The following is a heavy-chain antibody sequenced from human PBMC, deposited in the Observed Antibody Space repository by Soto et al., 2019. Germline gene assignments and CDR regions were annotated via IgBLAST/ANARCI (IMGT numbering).Heavy chain of an antibody. CDR2: LGGSGGGT. D-gene: IGHD3-3*01. V-gene: IGHV3-23*01. Sequence: GGSLRLSCAASGFTFSNYAMSWVRQAPGKGLEWVSGLGGSGGGTYYADSVKGRFTISRDNSKNTVYLQMNNLRAEDTAFYYCVRLRGGYFTGFDFWGLGTLVTVSS. CDR3: VRLRGGYFTGFDF. CDR1: GFTFSNYA. J-gene: IGHJ4*02.